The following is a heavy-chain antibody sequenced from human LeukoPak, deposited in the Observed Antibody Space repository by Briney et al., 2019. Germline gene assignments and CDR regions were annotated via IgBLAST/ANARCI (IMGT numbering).Heavy chain of an antibody. Sequence: GESLKISCKGSGYSFTSYWIGWVRQMPRKGLEWMGSIYPCDSDTRYSPSFQGQVTISADNSISTAYLQWSSLKASDTAMYYCATASHYYDSSGYSAFDDGGQGTLVTVSS. V-gene: IGHV5-51*01. CDR1: GYSFTSYW. D-gene: IGHD3-22*01. J-gene: IGHJ4*02. CDR3: ATASHYYDSSGYSAFDD. CDR2: IYPCDSDT.